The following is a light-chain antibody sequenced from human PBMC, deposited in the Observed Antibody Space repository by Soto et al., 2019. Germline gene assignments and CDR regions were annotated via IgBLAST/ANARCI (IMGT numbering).Light chain of an antibody. Sequence: DIQMTQSPSSVSASVGDRVSITCRASQGIGSQLAWYQQKPGKAPKPLIHAASTLQRGVPSRFSGSGSGTDFTLTISSLQSEDFATYYCQQANAFPRTFGQGTKVEIE. CDR1: QGIGSQ. CDR2: AAS. J-gene: IGKJ1*01. CDR3: QQANAFPRT. V-gene: IGKV1-12*01.